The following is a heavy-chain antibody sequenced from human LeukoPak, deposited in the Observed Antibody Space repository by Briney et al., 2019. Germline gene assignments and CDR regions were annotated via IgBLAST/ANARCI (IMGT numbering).Heavy chain of an antibody. Sequence: SETLSLTCTVSGGSISSGGYYWSWIRQPPGKGLEWIGYIYHSGSTNYNPSLKSRVTISVDTSKNQFSLKLSSVTAADTAVYYCARGYCSSTSCYTNWFDPWGQGTLVTVSS. J-gene: IGHJ5*02. CDR1: GGSISSGGYY. D-gene: IGHD2-2*02. V-gene: IGHV4-61*08. CDR3: ARGYCSSTSCYTNWFDP. CDR2: IYHSGST.